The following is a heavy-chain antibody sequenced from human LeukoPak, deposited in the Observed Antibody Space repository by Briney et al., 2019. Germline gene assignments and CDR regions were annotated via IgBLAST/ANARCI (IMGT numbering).Heavy chain of an antibody. D-gene: IGHD6-19*01. Sequence: GSSVKVSCKASGGTFSSYAISWVRQAPGQGLEWMGRIVPILGIANYAQKFQGRVTITADKSTSTAYMELSSLRSEDTAVYYCARDEGYSSGWNLYWGQGTLVTVSS. CDR1: GGTFSSYA. J-gene: IGHJ4*02. CDR2: IVPILGIA. CDR3: ARDEGYSSGWNLY. V-gene: IGHV1-69*04.